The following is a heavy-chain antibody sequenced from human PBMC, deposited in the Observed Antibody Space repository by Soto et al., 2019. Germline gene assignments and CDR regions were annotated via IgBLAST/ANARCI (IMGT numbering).Heavy chain of an antibody. CDR3: TTEAYCGGGCFGY. Sequence: EVQLVESGGGLVKPGGSLRLSCAASGFTFSNAWMNWVRQAPGKGLEWVGRIKSKTDGGTTDYAAPVKGRVTISRDSSKNTRYLQMNSLKTEDTAVYYCTTEAYCGGGCFGYWGQGTLVTVSS. V-gene: IGHV3-15*07. J-gene: IGHJ4*02. D-gene: IGHD2-21*02. CDR1: GFTFSNAW. CDR2: IKSKTDGGTT.